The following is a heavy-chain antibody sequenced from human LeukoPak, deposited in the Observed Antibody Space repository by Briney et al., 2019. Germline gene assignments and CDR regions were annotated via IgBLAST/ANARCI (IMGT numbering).Heavy chain of an antibody. J-gene: IGHJ4*02. CDR1: GLTFYTYA. V-gene: IGHV3-23*01. D-gene: IGHD6-13*01. CDR2: ISGRDGRT. CDR3: STSPSFGSSWYQFNY. Sequence: GGSLRLSCSVSGLTFYTYAMSWVRQAPGKGLERVSAISGRDGRTYYTDSVKGRFTISRDNSNNILYLQMNSLRAEDTAVYYCSTSPSFGSSWYQFNYWGQGALVIVSS.